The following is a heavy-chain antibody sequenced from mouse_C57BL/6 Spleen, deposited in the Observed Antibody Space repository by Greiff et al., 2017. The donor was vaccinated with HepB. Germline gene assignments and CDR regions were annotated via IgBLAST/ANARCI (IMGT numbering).Heavy chain of an antibody. J-gene: IGHJ2*01. CDR1: GFTFSSYA. V-gene: IGHV5-4*01. Sequence: EVQLVESGGGLVKPGGSLKLSCAASGFTFSSYAMSWVRQTPEKRLEWVATISDGGSYTYYPDNVKGRFTISRDNAKNNLYLQMSHLKSEDTAMYYCARVPLYYDYDEYYFDYWGQGTTLTVSS. CDR3: ARVPLYYDYDEYYFDY. CDR2: ISDGGSYT. D-gene: IGHD2-4*01.